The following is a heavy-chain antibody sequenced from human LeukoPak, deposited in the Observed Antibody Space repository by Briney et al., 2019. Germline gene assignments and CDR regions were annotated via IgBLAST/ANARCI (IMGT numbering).Heavy chain of an antibody. J-gene: IGHJ5*02. V-gene: IGHV1-18*01. CDR2: ISAYNGNA. D-gene: IGHD1-20*01. CDR1: GYTFSRYG. Sequence: ASVKVSCKASGYTFSRYGISWVRQAPGHGLEWMGWISAYNGNAKYAQTLQGRVTMTTDTSTSTAYMELRSLRSDDTAVYYCARTVDSYNWRENWFDPWGQGTLVTDSS. CDR3: ARTVDSYNWRENWFDP.